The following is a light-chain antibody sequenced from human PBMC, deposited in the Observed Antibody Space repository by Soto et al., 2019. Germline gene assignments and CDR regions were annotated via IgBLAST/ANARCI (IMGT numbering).Light chain of an antibody. CDR3: CSYTSRSTHV. CDR2: DVS. V-gene: IGLV2-14*01. J-gene: IGLJ1*01. CDR1: CSDVGGYNF. Sequence: QSALTQPASVSGSPGQSITISCTGTCSDVGGYNFVSWYQQHPGKAPKLIIYDVSNRPSGVSYRFSGSKSGNTASLTISGLQAEDEADYYCCSYTSRSTHVFGPGTKLTVL.